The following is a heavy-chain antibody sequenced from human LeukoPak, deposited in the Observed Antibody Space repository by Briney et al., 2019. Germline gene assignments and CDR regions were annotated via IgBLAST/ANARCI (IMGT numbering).Heavy chain of an antibody. CDR1: GGTFSSYA. J-gene: IGHJ4*02. D-gene: IGHD3-9*01. CDR3: ARDHQGVPDYDILTGYYPLDY. Sequence: SVKVSCKASGGTFSSYAISWMRQAPGQGLEWMGRIIPIFGTANYAQKFQGRVTITTDESTSTAYMELSSLRSEDTAVYYCARDHQGVPDYDILTGYYPLDYWGQGTLVTVSS. CDR2: IIPIFGTA. V-gene: IGHV1-69*05.